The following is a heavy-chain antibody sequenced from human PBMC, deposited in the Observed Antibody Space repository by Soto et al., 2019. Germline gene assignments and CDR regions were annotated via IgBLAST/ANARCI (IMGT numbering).Heavy chain of an antibody. D-gene: IGHD3-10*01. CDR3: TRGPRPISTGTGAY. CDR1: GFIFKMYW. J-gene: IGHJ4*02. Sequence: EVQLVESGGGLVPPGGSVRLSCAASGFIFKMYWMHWVRQSPGKGLVWISRIYNDGTYSDYADSVRGRFTSSRDNVNDTLYLQMNNLRAEDSGLYYCTRGPRPISTGTGAYWGQVTQVTVSS. CDR2: IYNDGTYS. V-gene: IGHV3-74*01.